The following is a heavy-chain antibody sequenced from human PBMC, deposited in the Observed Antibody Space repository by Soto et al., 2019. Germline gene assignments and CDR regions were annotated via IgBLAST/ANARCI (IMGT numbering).Heavy chain of an antibody. D-gene: IGHD6-6*01. Sequence: PGGSLRLSCAASGFTFRSCCMHWVRQAPGKGLVWVSRIKSDGSSTSYADSVKGRFTISRDNAKNTLYLQMNSLRAEDTAVYYCARRYSSSSREDYYYGMDVWGQGTTVTNSS. V-gene: IGHV3-74*01. CDR1: GFTFRSCC. CDR3: ARRYSSSSREDYYYGMDV. CDR2: IKSDGSST. J-gene: IGHJ6*02.